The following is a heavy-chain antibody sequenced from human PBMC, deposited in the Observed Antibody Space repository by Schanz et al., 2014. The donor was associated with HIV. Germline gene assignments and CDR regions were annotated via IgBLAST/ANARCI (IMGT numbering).Heavy chain of an antibody. CDR2: MTWNRRRI. CDR1: GFTFDDYA. Sequence: VQLVESGGGVVQPGRSLRLSCEASGFTFDDYAMHWVRQAPGKGLEWVSGMTWNRRRIGYGDAVKGRFTISRDNANNFVYLEMNGLRVEDTALYYCAKGIMGATEYYYGMDVWGQGTMVTVSS. J-gene: IGHJ6*02. D-gene: IGHD1-26*01. CDR3: AKGIMGATEYYYGMDV. V-gene: IGHV3-9*01.